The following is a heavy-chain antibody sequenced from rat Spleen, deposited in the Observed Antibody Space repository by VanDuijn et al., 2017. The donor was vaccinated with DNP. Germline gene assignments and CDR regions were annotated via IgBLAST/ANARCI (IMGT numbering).Heavy chain of an antibody. V-gene: IGHV5-20*01. CDR1: GFTFSDYY. J-gene: IGHJ2*01. D-gene: IGHD1-11*01. CDR3: TRDLHFGHNYAFDY. CDR2: ISYDGGST. Sequence: EVQLVESGGGLVQPGRSLKLSCAASGFTFSDYYMAWVRQAPTKGLEWVAYISYDGGSTYYGDSVKGRFTVSRENAQSTLYLQMTNLRSEDTATYYCTRDLHFGHNYAFDYWGQGVLVSVSS.